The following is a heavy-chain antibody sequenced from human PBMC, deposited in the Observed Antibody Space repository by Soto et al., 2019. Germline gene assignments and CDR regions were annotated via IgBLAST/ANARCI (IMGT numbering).Heavy chain of an antibody. CDR2: IRSKANSYST. J-gene: IGHJ3*02. V-gene: IGHV3-73*02. CDR3: TRHTPLDI. CDR1: GFTFSGSA. Sequence: EVQLVESGGGLVQPGGSLKLSCAASGFTFSGSAMHWVRQASGKGLEWVGRIRSKANSYSTAYAASVKGRFTISRDDTKNTAYLQMTSLKTEDTTVYCCTRHTPLDIWCQGTMVTASS.